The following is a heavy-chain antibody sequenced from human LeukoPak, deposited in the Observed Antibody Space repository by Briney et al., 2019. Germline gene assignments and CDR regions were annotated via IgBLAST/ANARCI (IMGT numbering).Heavy chain of an antibody. V-gene: IGHV3-23*01. CDR1: GFTFSSYA. CDR3: AKDPRYCRTTSCSPDGYFDY. J-gene: IGHJ4*02. Sequence: GGSLRLSCAASGFTFSSYAMSWVRQAPGKGLEWVSVISGSGDITYYADSVQGRFTISRDTSTNTLYLQMSSLKTEDSATYYCAKDPRYCRTTSCSPDGYFDYWGQGTLVTVSS. D-gene: IGHD2-2*01. CDR2: ISGSGDIT.